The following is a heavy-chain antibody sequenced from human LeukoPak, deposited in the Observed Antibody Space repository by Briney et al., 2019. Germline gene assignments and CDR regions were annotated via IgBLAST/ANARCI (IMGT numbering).Heavy chain of an antibody. V-gene: IGHV3-23*01. J-gene: IGHJ4*02. Sequence: PGGSLRLSCAASGFTFSSYAMSWVRQAPGKGLEWVSAISGSGGSTYYADSVKGRFTISRDNSKNTLYLQMNSLRAEDTAVYYCARDHYYGSGSYYSDYWGQGTLVTVSS. CDR1: GFTFSSYA. D-gene: IGHD3-10*01. CDR3: ARDHYYGSGSYYSDY. CDR2: ISGSGGST.